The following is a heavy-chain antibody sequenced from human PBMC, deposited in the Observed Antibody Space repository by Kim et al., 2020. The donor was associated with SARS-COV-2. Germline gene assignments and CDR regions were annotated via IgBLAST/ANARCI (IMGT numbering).Heavy chain of an antibody. J-gene: IGHJ5*02. CDR3: AGWRKGASWFDP. CDR2: IYYGGST. V-gene: IGHV4-59*13. Sequence: SETLSLTCTVSDGSISGYYWSWIRQPPGKGLEWIAYIYYGGSTNYNPSLKSRVTISVDTSKNHFSLKLSSVTAADTAVYYCAGWRKGASWFDPWGQGTLVTVSS. CDR1: DGSISGYY. D-gene: IGHD1-26*01.